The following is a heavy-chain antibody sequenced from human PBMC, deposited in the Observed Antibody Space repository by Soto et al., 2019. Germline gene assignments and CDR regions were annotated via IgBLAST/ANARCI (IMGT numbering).Heavy chain of an antibody. D-gene: IGHD5-18*01. CDR1: GGSISSYY. CDR2: IYYSGST. V-gene: IGHV4-59*01. Sequence: KPSETLSLTCTVSGGSISSYYWSWIRQPPGKGLEWIGYIYYSGSTNYNPSLKSRVTISVDTSKNQFSLKLSSVTAADTAVYYCARSQGGYSYGGFDYWGQGTLVTVSS. CDR3: ARSQGGYSYGGFDY. J-gene: IGHJ4*02.